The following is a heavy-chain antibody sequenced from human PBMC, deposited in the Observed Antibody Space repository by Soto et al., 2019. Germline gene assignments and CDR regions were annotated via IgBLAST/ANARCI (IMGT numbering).Heavy chain of an antibody. V-gene: IGHV4-31*03. CDR2: IYYSGST. CDR3: ARVPVSRGWDSH. D-gene: IGHD1-26*01. Sequence: TLSLTCTVSGGSISSGGYYWSWIRQHPGKGLEWIGYIYYSGSTYYNPSLKSRVTISVDTSKNQFSLKLSSVTAADTAVYYCARVPVSRGWDSHWGQGTLVTVSS. CDR1: GGSISSGGYY. J-gene: IGHJ4*02.